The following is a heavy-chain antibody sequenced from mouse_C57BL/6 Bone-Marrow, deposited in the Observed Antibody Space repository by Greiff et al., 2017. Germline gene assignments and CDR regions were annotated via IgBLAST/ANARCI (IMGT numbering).Heavy chain of an antibody. J-gene: IGHJ1*03. CDR1: GYTFTSYW. V-gene: IGHV1-69*01. D-gene: IGHD4-1*01. CDR3: ARMSWDGEWYFDV. Sequence: QVQLQQPGAELVMPGASVKLSCKASGYTFTSYWMHWVKQRPGQGLEWIGEIDPSDSYTNYNQKFKGKSTLTVDKSSSTAYMQLSSLTSEDSAVYYGARMSWDGEWYFDVWGTGTTVTVSS. CDR2: IDPSDSYT.